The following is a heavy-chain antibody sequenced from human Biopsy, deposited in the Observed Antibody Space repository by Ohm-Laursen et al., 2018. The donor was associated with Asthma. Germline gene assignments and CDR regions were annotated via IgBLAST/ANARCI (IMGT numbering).Heavy chain of an antibody. D-gene: IGHD6-19*01. CDR3: ARDGSSVAGTPYGMDV. CDR1: GGSISSGGYY. V-gene: IGHV4-31*03. J-gene: IGHJ6*02. CDR2: IYYSGST. Sequence: TLSLTCTVSGGSISSGGYYWSWIRQHPGKGLEWIGYIYYSGSTYYNPSLKSRVTISVDTSKNQFSLKLSSVTAADTAVYYRARDGSSVAGTPYGMDVWGQGTTVTVSS.